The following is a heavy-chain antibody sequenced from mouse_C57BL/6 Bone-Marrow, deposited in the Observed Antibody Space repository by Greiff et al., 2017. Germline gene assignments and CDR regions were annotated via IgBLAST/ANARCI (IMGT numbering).Heavy chain of an antibody. Sequence: QVQLQQSGAELVKPGASVKLSCKASGYTFTSYWMHWVKQRPGQGLEWIGMIHPNSGSTNYNEKFKSKATLTVDKSSSTAYMQLSSLTSEDSAVYYCARRITTGGMDYWGRGTSVTVSS. J-gene: IGHJ4*01. D-gene: IGHD1-1*01. CDR1: GYTFTSYW. CDR3: ARRITTGGMDY. V-gene: IGHV1-64*01. CDR2: IHPNSGST.